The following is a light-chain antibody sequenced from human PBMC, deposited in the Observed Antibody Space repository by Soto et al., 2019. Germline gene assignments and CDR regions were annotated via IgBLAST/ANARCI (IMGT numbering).Light chain of an antibody. Sequence: LSFSPGERATLSCRASQSVSSYLAWYQQKPGQAPRLLIYDASNRATGIPARFSGSGSGTDFTLTISSLEPEDFAVYYCHQRSNWPPDTFGQGTRLEIK. V-gene: IGKV3-11*01. CDR2: DAS. J-gene: IGKJ5*01. CDR1: QSVSSY. CDR3: HQRSNWPPDT.